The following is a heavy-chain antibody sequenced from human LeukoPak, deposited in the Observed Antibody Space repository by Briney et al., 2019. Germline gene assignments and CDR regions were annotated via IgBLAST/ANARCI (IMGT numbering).Heavy chain of an antibody. D-gene: IGHD3-10*01. V-gene: IGHV1-69*05. CDR3: ARGMIGSYYGSGSYDYFDY. J-gene: IGHJ4*02. CDR2: IIPIFGTA. Sequence: SVKVSCKASGGTFSSYAISWVRQAPGQGLEWMGGIIPIFGTANYAQKFQGRVTMTRNTSISTAYMELSSLRSEDTAVYYCARGMIGSYYGSGSYDYFDYWGQGTLVTVSS. CDR1: GGTFSSYA.